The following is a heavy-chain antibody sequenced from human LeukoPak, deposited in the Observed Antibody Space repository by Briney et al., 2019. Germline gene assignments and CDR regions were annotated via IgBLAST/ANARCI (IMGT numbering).Heavy chain of an antibody. CDR3: AKDRRVADVVVTATIDY. V-gene: IGHV3-30*02. CDR2: IRYDGSNK. CDR1: GFTFSSYG. J-gene: IGHJ4*02. Sequence: QPGGSLRLSCAASGFTFSSYGMHWVRQAPGKGLGWVAFIRYDGSNKYYADSVKGRFTISRDNSKNTLYLQMNSLRAEDTAVYYCAKDRRVADVVVTATIDYWGQGTLVTVSS. D-gene: IGHD2-21*02.